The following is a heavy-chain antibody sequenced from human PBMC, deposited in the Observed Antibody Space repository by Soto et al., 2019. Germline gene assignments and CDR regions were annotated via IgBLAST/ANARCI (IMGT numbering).Heavy chain of an antibody. V-gene: IGHV4-4*02. D-gene: IGHD6-19*01. Sequence: QVQLQESGPGLVKPSGTLSLTCAVSSGSISSSNWWSWVRQPPGKGLEWIGEIYHSGSTNYNPSLKSRVTISVDKSENQFSLKLSSVTAADTAVYYCARVGYSSGSPSGAFDIWGQGTMVTVSS. CDR1: SGSISSSNW. CDR2: IYHSGST. J-gene: IGHJ3*02. CDR3: ARVGYSSGSPSGAFDI.